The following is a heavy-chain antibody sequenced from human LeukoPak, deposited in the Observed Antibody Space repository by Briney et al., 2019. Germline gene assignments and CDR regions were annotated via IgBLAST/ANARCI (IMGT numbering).Heavy chain of an antibody. J-gene: IGHJ5*02. CDR2: ISSSDSAI. D-gene: IGHD3-10*01. Sequence: PSETLSLTCTVSGYSISSGYYWGWIRQAPGKGLECVSYISSSDSAIYYADSVKGRFTISRDNAKNSLYLQMNSLRAEDTAVYYCARAIRYGSASYYTPTNWFDPWGQGTLVTVSS. CDR1: GYSISSGYY. V-gene: IGHV3-11*01. CDR3: ARAIRYGSASYYTPTNWFDP.